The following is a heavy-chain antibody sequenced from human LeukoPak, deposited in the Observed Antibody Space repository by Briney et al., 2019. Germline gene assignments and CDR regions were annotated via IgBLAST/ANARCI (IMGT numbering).Heavy chain of an antibody. CDR2: IYYSGST. V-gene: IGHV4-59*01. Sequence: PSETLSLTCTVSGGSISSYYWSWIRQPPGKGLEWIGYIYYSGSTNYNPSLKSRVTISVDTSKNQFSLKLSSVTAADTAVYYCARAYGQDHFDYWGQGTLVTVSS. CDR1: GGSISSYY. CDR3: ARAYGQDHFDY. D-gene: IGHD4-17*01. J-gene: IGHJ4*02.